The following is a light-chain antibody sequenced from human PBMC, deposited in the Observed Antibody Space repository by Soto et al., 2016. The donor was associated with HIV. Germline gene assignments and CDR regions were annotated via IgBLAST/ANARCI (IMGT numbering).Light chain of an antibody. CDR2: AEN. CDR3: KSRDSSGNHYV. Sequence: SSKLTQDPTVSVALGQTVRITCQGDSLRSYYASWYQQKPGQAPILVIFAENNRPSGTPDRFSGSRSGSTASLTITGTQAEDEADYYCKSRDSSGNHYVFGTGTTVTVL. V-gene: IGLV3-19*01. J-gene: IGLJ1*01. CDR1: SLRSYY.